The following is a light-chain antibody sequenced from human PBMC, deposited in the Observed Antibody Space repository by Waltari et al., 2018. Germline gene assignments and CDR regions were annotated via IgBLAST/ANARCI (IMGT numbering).Light chain of an antibody. V-gene: IGLV3-21*02. CDR3: HVWDANTVM. Sequence: SSVLTQAPSVSVAPGQTATVTCGGDNIGSRSVHWYQQKPGRAPVLVVYLDSDRPSGIPERFSVSKSGNAATLPISRVEAGDEADYYCHVWDANTVMFGGGTKLTVL. CDR2: LDS. CDR1: NIGSRS. J-gene: IGLJ3*02.